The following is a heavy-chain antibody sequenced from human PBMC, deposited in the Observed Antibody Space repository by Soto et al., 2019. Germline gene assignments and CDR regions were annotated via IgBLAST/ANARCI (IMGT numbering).Heavy chain of an antibody. V-gene: IGHV1-18*01. CDR1: GYTFTSYH. J-gene: IGHJ4*02. CDR3: ARDTPPTDY. CDR2: INAYNTNT. Sequence: QVQLVQSGAEVKKPGASVKVSCKTSGYTFTSYHISWVRQAPGQGLEWMGWINAYNTNTNYAQKFQGRVTMTTDTLTSTAYMELRSRKSDDTAVYYCARDTPPTDYWGQGTLVTVSS.